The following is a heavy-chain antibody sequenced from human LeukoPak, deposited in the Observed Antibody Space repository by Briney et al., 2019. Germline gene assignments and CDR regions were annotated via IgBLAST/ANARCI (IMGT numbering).Heavy chain of an antibody. D-gene: IGHD2-15*01. CDR3: ARDVRGGCSGGSCYEQYFDY. Sequence: SVKVSCKASGGTFSSYAISWVRQAPGQGLEWMGGIIPIFGTANYAQKFQGRVTIAADKSTSTAYMELSSLRSEDTAVYYCARDVRGGCSGGSCYEQYFDYWGQGTLVTVSS. CDR1: GGTFSSYA. V-gene: IGHV1-69*06. J-gene: IGHJ4*02. CDR2: IIPIFGTA.